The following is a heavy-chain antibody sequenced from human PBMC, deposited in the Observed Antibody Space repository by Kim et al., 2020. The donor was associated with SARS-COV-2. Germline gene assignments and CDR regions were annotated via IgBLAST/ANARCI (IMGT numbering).Heavy chain of an antibody. CDR1: GGTFSSYA. Sequence: SVKVSCKASGGTFSSYAISWVRQAPGQGLEWMGRIIPILGISNYAQKFQGRVTITADKSTSTAYMELSSLRSEDTAVYYCARGRKILNLSGYHDAFDIWGQGTMVTVSS. V-gene: IGHV1-69*04. J-gene: IGHJ3*02. D-gene: IGHD3-22*01. CDR2: IIPILGIS. CDR3: ARGRKILNLSGYHDAFDI.